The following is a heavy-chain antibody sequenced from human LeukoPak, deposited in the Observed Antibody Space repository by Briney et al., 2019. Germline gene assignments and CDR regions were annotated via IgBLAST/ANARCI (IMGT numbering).Heavy chain of an antibody. Sequence: PGGSLRLSCAASGFSFSTNWMSWVRQAPGKGLEWVANINQDGSEKYYVDSVKGRFTISRDNAKNSLYLQMNSLRAEDTAVYYCARGQLVFDYWGQGTLVTVSS. V-gene: IGHV3-7*02. CDR2: INQDGSEK. J-gene: IGHJ4*02. D-gene: IGHD6-13*01. CDR1: GFSFSTNW. CDR3: ARGQLVFDY.